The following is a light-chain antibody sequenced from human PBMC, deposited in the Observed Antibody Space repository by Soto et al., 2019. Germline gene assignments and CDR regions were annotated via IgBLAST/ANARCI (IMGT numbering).Light chain of an antibody. J-gene: IGLJ1*01. CDR2: EVS. CDR1: SSDVGGYNF. CDR3: SSYTSSSTYV. V-gene: IGLV2-14*01. Sequence: QSVLTKPASVSGSPGQSITISCTGTSSDVGGYNFVSWYQHHPGKAPKLMIYEVSDRPSGVSNRFSGSKSDNTASLTISGLQAEDEADYYCSSYTSSSTYVFGTGTKLTVL.